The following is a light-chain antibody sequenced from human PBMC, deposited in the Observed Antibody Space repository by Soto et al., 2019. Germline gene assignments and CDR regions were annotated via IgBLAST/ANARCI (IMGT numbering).Light chain of an antibody. CDR3: QQYGGSPIT. V-gene: IGKV3-20*01. CDR2: GAS. J-gene: IGKJ5*01. CDR1: QSVSRR. Sequence: VVLTQSPGTLSLSPGGRATLSLMASQSVSRRLAWYQQRPGQSPRLLISGASMRASGVPVRFIGSGSGTDFTLTITRLEPEDFAVYYCQQYGGSPITFGLGTRLEIK.